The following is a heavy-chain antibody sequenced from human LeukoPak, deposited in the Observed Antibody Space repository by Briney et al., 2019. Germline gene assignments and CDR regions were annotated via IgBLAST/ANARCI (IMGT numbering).Heavy chain of an antibody. CDR2: IYYSGST. CDR1: GGSLSSSSYY. V-gene: IGHV4-39*07. Sequence: SETLSLTCTVSGGSLSSSSYYWGWIRQPPGKGLEWIGSIYYSGSTYYNPSLKSRVTISVDTSKNQFSLKLSSVTAADTAVYYCARDHRSSTSCRYYYDSSGYPDYWGQGTLVTVSS. D-gene: IGHD3-22*01. CDR3: ARDHRSSTSCRYYYDSSGYPDY. J-gene: IGHJ4*02.